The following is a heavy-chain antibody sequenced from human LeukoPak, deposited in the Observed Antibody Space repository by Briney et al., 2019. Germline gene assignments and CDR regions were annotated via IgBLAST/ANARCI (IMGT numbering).Heavy chain of an antibody. CDR1: GYSFIDYY. CDR3: ARDIGDYYGSGSYRLL. V-gene: IGHV1-2*02. CDR2: VNPHSGGT. J-gene: IGHJ4*02. Sequence: GASVKVSCKASGYSFIDYYIHWVRQAPGQGLEWMGWVNPHSGGTKFAQKFQGRVTMTRDTSINTAYMEVSSLRSDDTAVYYCARDIGDYYGSGSYRLLWGQGTLVTVAS. D-gene: IGHD3-10*01.